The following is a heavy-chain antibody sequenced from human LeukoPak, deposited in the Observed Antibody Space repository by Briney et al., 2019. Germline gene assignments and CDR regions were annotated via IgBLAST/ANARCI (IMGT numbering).Heavy chain of an antibody. D-gene: IGHD3-10*02. Sequence: GGSLRLSCAASRFTFSSYSMNWVRQAPGKGLEWVSYISSSGSTIYYADSVKSRFTISRDNAKNSLYLQMNSLRAEDTAVYYCAELGITMIGGVWGKGTTVTISS. CDR2: ISSSGSTI. J-gene: IGHJ6*04. CDR3: AELGITMIGGV. CDR1: RFTFSSYS. V-gene: IGHV3-48*04.